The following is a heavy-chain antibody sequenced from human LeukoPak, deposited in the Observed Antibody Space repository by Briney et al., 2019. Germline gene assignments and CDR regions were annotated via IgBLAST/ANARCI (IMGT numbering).Heavy chain of an antibody. J-gene: IGHJ5*02. CDR3: ASLPPAGGSGSYYKWRSWFDP. V-gene: IGHV4-39*07. CDR2: IYYSGST. CDR1: GGSISSSSYY. D-gene: IGHD3-10*01. Sequence: SETLSLTCKVSGGSISSSSYYWGWIRQPPGKGLEWIGSIYYSGSTYYNPSLKSRVTISVDTSKNQFSLKLSSVTAADTAVYYCASLPPAGGSGSYYKWRSWFDPWGQGTLVTVSS.